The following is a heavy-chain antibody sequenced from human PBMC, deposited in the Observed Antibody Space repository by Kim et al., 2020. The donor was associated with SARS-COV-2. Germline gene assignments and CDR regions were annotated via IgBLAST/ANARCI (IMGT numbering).Heavy chain of an antibody. Sequence: GESLKISCKGSGYSFTSYWIGWVRQMPGKGLEWMGIIYPGDSDTRYSPSFQGQVTISADKSISTAYLQWSSLKASDTAMYYCARQDSRTYGSGSYDYWGQGTLVTVSS. CDR1: GYSFTSYW. D-gene: IGHD3-10*01. CDR2: IYPGDSDT. J-gene: IGHJ4*02. CDR3: ARQDSRTYGSGSYDY. V-gene: IGHV5-51*01.